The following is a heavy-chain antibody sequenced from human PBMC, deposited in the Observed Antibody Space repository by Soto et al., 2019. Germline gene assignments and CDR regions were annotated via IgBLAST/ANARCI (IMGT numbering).Heavy chain of an antibody. Sequence: EVQLVESGGGLVQPGGSLRLSRAASGFTFSSYDMHWVRQATGKGLEWVSAIGTAGDTYYPGSVKGRFTISRENAKNSLYLQMNSLRAGDTAVYYCARGLVVTDNWYFDLWGRGTLVTVSS. D-gene: IGHD2-21*02. CDR1: GFTFSSYD. V-gene: IGHV3-13*04. CDR2: IGTAGDT. J-gene: IGHJ2*01. CDR3: ARGLVVTDNWYFDL.